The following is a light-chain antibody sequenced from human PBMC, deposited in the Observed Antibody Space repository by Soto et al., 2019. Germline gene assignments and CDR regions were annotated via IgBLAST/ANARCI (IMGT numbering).Light chain of an antibody. Sequence: QSVLTQPASVPGSPGQSITISCTGSSNDIGTYEYVSWHQHHPGRAPKLIIFGVNDRPSGISDRFSGSKSGNTASLTIFGLQLEDEAVYYCSSYTTGSTLPWVFGTGTKV. CDR1: SNDIGTYEY. V-gene: IGLV2-14*01. CDR2: GVN. J-gene: IGLJ1*01. CDR3: SSYTTGSTLPWV.